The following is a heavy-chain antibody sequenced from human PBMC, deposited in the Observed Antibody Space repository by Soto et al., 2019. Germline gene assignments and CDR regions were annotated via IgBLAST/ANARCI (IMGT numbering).Heavy chain of an antibody. V-gene: IGHV3-23*01. J-gene: IGHJ4*02. Sequence: EAQLLESGGGLVQPGGSLRLSCAASGFTFSNYAMSWVRLAPGRGLEWVSAISGSGGSTYFADSVKGRFTISRDNSKTTLYMQMSSRRAEDTAVYYCAKGGGSYPFDYWGQGTLVTVSS. CDR2: ISGSGGST. CDR3: AKGGGSYPFDY. D-gene: IGHD1-26*01. CDR1: GFTFSNYA.